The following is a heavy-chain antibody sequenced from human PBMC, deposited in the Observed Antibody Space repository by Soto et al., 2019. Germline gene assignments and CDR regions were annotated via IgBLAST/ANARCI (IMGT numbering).Heavy chain of an antibody. CDR3: ARKYDSSANHYYYGMDV. Sequence: SETLSLTCAVYGGSFSGYYWSWIRQPPGKGLEWIGEINHSGSTNYNPSLKSRVTISVDTSKNQFSLKLSSVTAADTAVYYCARKYDSSANHYYYGMDVWGQGTTVTVSS. V-gene: IGHV4-34*01. D-gene: IGHD3-22*01. CDR1: GGSFSGYY. CDR2: INHSGST. J-gene: IGHJ6*02.